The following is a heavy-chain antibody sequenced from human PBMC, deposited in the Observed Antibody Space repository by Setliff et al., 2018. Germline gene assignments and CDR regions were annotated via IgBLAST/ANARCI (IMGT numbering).Heavy chain of an antibody. V-gene: IGHV4-34*01. J-gene: IGHJ4*02. CDR2: INHSGST. Sequence: SLTCTVSGGSISSSYWSWIRQPPGKGLEWIGEINHSGSTNYNPSLKSRVTISVDTSKNQFSLKLSSVAAADTAVYYCARGFDVCGGGACYTDGPYYFDYWGLGTLVTVSS. D-gene: IGHD2-21*02. CDR1: GGSISSSY. CDR3: ARGFDVCGGGACYTDGPYYFDY.